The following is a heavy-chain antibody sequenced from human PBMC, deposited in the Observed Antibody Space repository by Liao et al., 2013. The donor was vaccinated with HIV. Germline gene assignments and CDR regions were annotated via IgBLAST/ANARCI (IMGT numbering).Heavy chain of an antibody. Sequence: QVQLEQWGEGLLKPSETLSLTCAVYGGSLSGYSWTWFRQPPGKGLEWIGEINHSGNTNYNPSLKSRVTISVDTYKNQFSLKLSSVTAADTAVYYCARDYYYDSSGYGVGALDIWSQGTIGHRLF. D-gene: IGHD3-22*01. J-gene: IGHJ3*02. CDR3: ARDYYYDSSGYGVGALDI. CDR2: INHSGNT. CDR1: GGSLSGYS. V-gene: IGHV4-34*02.